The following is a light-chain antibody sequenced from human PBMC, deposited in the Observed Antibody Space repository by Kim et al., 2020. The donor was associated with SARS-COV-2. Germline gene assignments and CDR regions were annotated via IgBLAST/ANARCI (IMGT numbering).Light chain of an antibody. CDR3: QQYDDWPPWT. CDR2: GAS. V-gene: IGKV3-15*01. CDR1: QSVGSN. J-gene: IGKJ1*01. Sequence: PGERATLSCRASQSVGSNVAWYQQKPGQAPRLLIYGASTRATDIPARFSGSGSGTEFTLIISSLQSEDLADYFCQQYDDWPPWTFGQGTKVDIK.